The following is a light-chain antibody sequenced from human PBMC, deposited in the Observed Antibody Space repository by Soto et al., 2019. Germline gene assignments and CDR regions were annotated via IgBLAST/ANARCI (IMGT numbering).Light chain of an antibody. Sequence: EIVMTQSPATLSVSPGERATLSCRASQSVSSDLVWYQQKAGQAPRLLIYDTSTRATGIPARFSGSGSGTEFTLTISSLQSEDSAVYHCQQYNKWPLTFGGGTKVDNK. J-gene: IGKJ4*01. CDR2: DTS. CDR1: QSVSSD. CDR3: QQYNKWPLT. V-gene: IGKV3-15*01.